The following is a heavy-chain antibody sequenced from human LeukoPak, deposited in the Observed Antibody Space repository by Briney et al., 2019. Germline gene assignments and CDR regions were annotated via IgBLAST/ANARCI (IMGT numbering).Heavy chain of an antibody. CDR1: GFTFSSYW. D-gene: IGHD6-6*01. V-gene: IGHV3-7*01. J-gene: IGHJ3*02. Sequence: GGSLRLSCAASGFTFSSYWMSWVRQAPGKGLEWVANIKQDGSEKYYVDSVKGRFTISRDNAKNSLYLQMNSLRAEDTAVYYCAREYSSSSGRAFDIWGQGTMVTVSS. CDR3: AREYSSSSGRAFDI. CDR2: IKQDGSEK.